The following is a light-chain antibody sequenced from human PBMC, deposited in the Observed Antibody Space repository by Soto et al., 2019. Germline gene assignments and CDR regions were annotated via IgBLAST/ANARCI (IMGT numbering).Light chain of an antibody. J-gene: IGKJ2*01. CDR1: QSVSSD. V-gene: IGKV3-15*01. CDR2: GAS. CDR3: QQYNNWHPYT. Sequence: EIVMTQSPATLSVSPGDRATLSCRASQSVSSDLAWYQQKPGQAPRLLIYGASTRATGIPTRFSGSGSGTEFTLTISSLQSEDFAVYYCQQYNNWHPYTFGQGTKLEIK.